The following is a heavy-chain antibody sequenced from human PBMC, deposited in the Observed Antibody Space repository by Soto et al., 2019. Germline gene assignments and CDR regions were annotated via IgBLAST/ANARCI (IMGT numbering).Heavy chain of an antibody. D-gene: IGHD3-10*01. CDR2: ISYDGSNK. CDR3: AKDRGGGPTYYYCSGSYPSS. J-gene: IGHJ3*01. CDR1: GFTFSSYG. Sequence: GGSLRLSCAASGFTFSSYGMHGGRQAPGKGLEWVAVISYDGSNKYYADSVKGRFTISRDNSKNTLYLQMNSLRAEDTAVYYCAKDRGGGPTYYYCSGSYPSSWGQGTMVTVSS. V-gene: IGHV3-30*18.